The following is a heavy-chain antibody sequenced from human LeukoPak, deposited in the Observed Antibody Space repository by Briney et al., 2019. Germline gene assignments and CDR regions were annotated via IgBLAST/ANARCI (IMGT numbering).Heavy chain of an antibody. CDR2: ITATAGTT. D-gene: IGHD3-10*01. CDR3: AKDSAFYYIDV. CDR1: GFNFKYYG. J-gene: IGHJ6*03. V-gene: IGHV3-23*01. Sequence: GGSLRLSCEASGFNFKYYGMNWVRQAPGKGLEWVSAITATAGTTYYADSVKGRFTISRDNSKNTLYLQMNSLKGDDTAVYYCAKDSAFYYIDVWGKGTTVIISS.